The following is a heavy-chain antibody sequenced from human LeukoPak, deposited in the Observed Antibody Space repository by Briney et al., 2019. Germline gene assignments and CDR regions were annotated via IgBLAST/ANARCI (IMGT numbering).Heavy chain of an antibody. D-gene: IGHD3-3*01. CDR2: IYHSGST. J-gene: IGHJ6*02. Sequence: PSETLSLTCTVSGGSVSSGSYYWSWIRQPPGKGLEWIGYIYHSGSTYYNPSLKSRVTISVDRSKNQFSLKLSSVTAADTAVYYCARGSDYDFWSGYPYYYGMDVWGQGTTVTVSS. CDR1: GGSVSSGSYY. CDR3: ARGSDYDFWSGYPYYYGMDV. V-gene: IGHV4-30-2*01.